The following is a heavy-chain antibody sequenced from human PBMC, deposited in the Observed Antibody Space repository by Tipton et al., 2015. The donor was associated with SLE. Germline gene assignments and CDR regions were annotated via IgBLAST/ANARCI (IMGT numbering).Heavy chain of an antibody. V-gene: IGHV4-39*07. CDR2: IYYSGST. J-gene: IGHJ4*02. CDR3: ARHRGYFTVSDYIDY. CDR1: GGSVPGSSYY. D-gene: IGHD4-17*01. Sequence: TLSLTCSVSGGSVPGSSYYWAWIRQPPGRGLEWIGNIYYSGSTYYNPSLKSRVSISVDTSKNQFSLKLSSVTVADTAVYYCARHRGYFTVSDYIDYWGQGTLVTVSS.